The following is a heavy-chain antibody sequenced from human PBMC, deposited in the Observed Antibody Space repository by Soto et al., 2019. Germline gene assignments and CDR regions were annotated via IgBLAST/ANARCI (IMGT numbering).Heavy chain of an antibody. CDR1: GYTFSNYG. V-gene: IGHV1-18*01. D-gene: IGHD3-10*01. CDR2: ISAHNGNS. Sequence: QVQLVQSGDEMRKPGASVKVSCQASGYTFSNYGITWVRQAPGQGLEWMGWISAHNGNSKHAQSLQGRLTLTTDTSTSTAYMELRSLRSDDTAVYYCVRDWYFYGSGSPNHMDVWGKGTTVSVSS. CDR3: VRDWYFYGSGSPNHMDV. J-gene: IGHJ6*03.